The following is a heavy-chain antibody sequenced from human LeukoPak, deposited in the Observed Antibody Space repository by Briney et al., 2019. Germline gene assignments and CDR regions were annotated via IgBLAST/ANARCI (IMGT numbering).Heavy chain of an antibody. CDR2: ISSSGSTI. D-gene: IGHD6-19*01. J-gene: IGHJ4*02. CDR3: ARIISSGWYYFDY. CDR1: GFTFSSYE. Sequence: PGGSLRLSCAASGFTFSSYEMNWVRQDPGKGLEWVSYISSSGSTIYYADSVKGRFTISRDNAKNSLYLQMNSLRAEDTAVYYCARIISSGWYYFDYWGQGTLVTVSS. V-gene: IGHV3-48*03.